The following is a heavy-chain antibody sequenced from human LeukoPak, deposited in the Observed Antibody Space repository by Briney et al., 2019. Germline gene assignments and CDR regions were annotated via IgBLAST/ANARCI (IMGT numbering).Heavy chain of an antibody. D-gene: IGHD3-10*01. V-gene: IGHV3-23*01. CDR3: AKGLWFGELFVLDY. J-gene: IGHJ4*02. CDR2: ISGSGGST. CDR1: GFTFRSYG. Sequence: GGTLRLSCAASGFTFRSYGMSWVRQAPGKGLEWVSSISGSGGSTYYADSVKGRFTISRDNSKNTLYLQMNSLRAEDSAVFYCAKGLWFGELFVLDYWGQGTLVTVSS.